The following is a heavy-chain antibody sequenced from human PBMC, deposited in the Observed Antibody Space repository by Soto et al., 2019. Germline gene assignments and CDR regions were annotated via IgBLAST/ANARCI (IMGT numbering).Heavy chain of an antibody. J-gene: IGHJ4*02. CDR3: AKLVGSTIFGVVTSDY. CDR1: GYTFSSYG. V-gene: IGHV3-30*18. CDR2: ISYDGSNK. D-gene: IGHD3-3*01. Sequence: PGGSLRLSCAASGYTFSSYGMHWVRQAPGKGLEWVAVISYDGSNKYYADSVKGRFTISRDNSKNTLYLQMNSLRAEDTAVYYCAKLVGSTIFGVVTSDYWGQGTLVTVSS.